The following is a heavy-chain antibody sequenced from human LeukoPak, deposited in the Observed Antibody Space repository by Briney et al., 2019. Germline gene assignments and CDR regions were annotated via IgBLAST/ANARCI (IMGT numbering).Heavy chain of an antibody. CDR1: GFTFSSYA. J-gene: IGHJ5*02. D-gene: IGHD6-6*01. Sequence: GGSLRLSCAASGFTFSSYAMHWVRQAPGKGLEWVAVISYDGSNKYYADSVKGRFTISRDNSKNTLYLQMNSLRAEDTAVYYCAREYSSSFRWFDPWGQGTLVTVSS. V-gene: IGHV3-30-3*01. CDR2: ISYDGSNK. CDR3: AREYSSSFRWFDP.